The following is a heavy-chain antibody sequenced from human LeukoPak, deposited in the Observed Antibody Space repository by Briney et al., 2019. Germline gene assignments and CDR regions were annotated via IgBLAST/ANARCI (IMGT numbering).Heavy chain of an antibody. CDR2: ISSSSSYI. CDR3: ARDETPYY. Sequence: GGSLRLSCAASGFTFSSYSMNWVRQAPGKGLEWVSSISSSSSYIYYEDSVKGRFTISRDNAKNSLDLQMNSLRAEDTAVYYCARDETPYYWGQGTLVTVSS. J-gene: IGHJ4*02. V-gene: IGHV3-21*01. CDR1: GFTFSSYS. D-gene: IGHD4-23*01.